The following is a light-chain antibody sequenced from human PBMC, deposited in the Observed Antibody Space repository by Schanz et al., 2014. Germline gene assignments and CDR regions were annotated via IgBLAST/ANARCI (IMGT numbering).Light chain of an antibody. V-gene: IGLV2-23*01. CDR2: EGS. CDR3: CSYAGSSISV. J-gene: IGLJ2*01. CDR1: SSDVGSYNL. Sequence: QSALTQPASVSGSPGQSITISCTGTSSDVGSYNLVSWYQQHPGKAPKLMIYEGSKRPSGVSNRFSGSKSGNTASLIISGLQAEDEGDYYCCSYAGSSISVFGGGTKLTVL.